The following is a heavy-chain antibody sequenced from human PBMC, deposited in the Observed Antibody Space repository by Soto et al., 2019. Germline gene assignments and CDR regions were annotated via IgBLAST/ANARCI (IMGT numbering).Heavy chain of an antibody. J-gene: IGHJ4*02. CDR1: GGSISSSSYY. Sequence: SETLSLTCTVSGGSISSSSYYWGWIRQPPGKGLGWIGSIYYSGSTYYNPSLKSRVTISVDTSKNQFSLKLSSVTAADTAVYYCALGTLYGRFDYWGQGTLVTVSS. CDR3: ALGTLYGRFDY. D-gene: IGHD3-16*02. V-gene: IGHV4-39*01. CDR2: IYYSGST.